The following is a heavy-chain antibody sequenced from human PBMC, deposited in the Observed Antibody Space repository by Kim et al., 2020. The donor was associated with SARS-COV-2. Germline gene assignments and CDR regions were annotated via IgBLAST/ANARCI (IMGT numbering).Heavy chain of an antibody. CDR3: GGYDSSGYSYYAMDV. V-gene: IGHV3-48*02. D-gene: IGHD3-22*01. CDR1: AFTLSGYS. Sequence: GGSLRLSCAASAFTLSGYSINWVRQAPGRRLEWVSFISSSKSTIYYADSVRGRFTISRDNANNSVYLQMTSLRDEDTAVYYCGGYDSSGYSYYAMDVWGQGTTVTVSS. CDR2: ISSSKSTI. J-gene: IGHJ6*02.